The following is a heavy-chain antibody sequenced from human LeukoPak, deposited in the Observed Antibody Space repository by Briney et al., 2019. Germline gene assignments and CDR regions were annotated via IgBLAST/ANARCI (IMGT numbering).Heavy chain of an antibody. J-gene: IGHJ4*02. Sequence: ASVKVSCKASGYTFTSYDINWVRQATGQGLEWMGGIIPIFGTANYAQKFQGRVTITADESTSTAYMELSSLRSEDTAVYYCARDSGDGYNLGPLDYWGQGTLVTVSS. CDR2: IIPIFGTA. D-gene: IGHD5-24*01. CDR3: ARDSGDGYNLGPLDY. CDR1: GYTFTSYD. V-gene: IGHV1-69*13.